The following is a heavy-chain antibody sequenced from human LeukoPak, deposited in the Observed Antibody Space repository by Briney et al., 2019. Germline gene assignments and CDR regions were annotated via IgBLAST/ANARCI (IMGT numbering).Heavy chain of an antibody. Sequence: GGSLSLSCAASGFTFSSYWMHWVRQAPGKGLGWVSRINNDGSSTSYADSVKGRFTISRDNAKNSLYLQMNSLRAEDTAVYYCAKDREYCSSTSCYTDAFDIWGQGTMVTVSS. J-gene: IGHJ3*02. V-gene: IGHV3-74*01. CDR1: GFTFSSYW. D-gene: IGHD2-2*02. CDR3: AKDREYCSSTSCYTDAFDI. CDR2: INNDGSST.